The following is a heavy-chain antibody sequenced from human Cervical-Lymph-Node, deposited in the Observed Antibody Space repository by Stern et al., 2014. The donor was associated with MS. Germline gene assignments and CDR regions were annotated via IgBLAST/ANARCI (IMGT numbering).Heavy chain of an antibody. CDR1: GFTFGDPN. V-gene: IGHV3-30*04. CDR3: ARDRNWNYDY. CDR2: ISPDGRTT. J-gene: IGHJ4*02. Sequence: VQLEESGGGVVQPGRSLRLSCAASGFTFGDPNMHWVRQAPGRGLEWLAIISPDGRTTYYADSVKGRFTSSRDNSKSTLYLQLNSLRPEDTAVYYCARDRNWNYDYWGQGTLVIVSS. D-gene: IGHD1-7*01.